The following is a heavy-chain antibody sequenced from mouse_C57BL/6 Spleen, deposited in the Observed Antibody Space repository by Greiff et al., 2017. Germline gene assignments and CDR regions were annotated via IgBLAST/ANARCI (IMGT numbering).Heavy chain of an antibody. CDR1: GFTFSDYY. Sequence: EVKLMESEGGLVQPGSSMKLSCTASGFTFSDYYMAWVRQVPEKGLEWVANINYDCSSTSYLHSLKSRFIISRDNAKNILYMQMRSLKSEDTATYYCARGGDYYYAMDYWGQGTSVTVSS. CDR2: INYDCSST. J-gene: IGHJ4*01. CDR3: ARGGDYYYAMDY. V-gene: IGHV5-16*01.